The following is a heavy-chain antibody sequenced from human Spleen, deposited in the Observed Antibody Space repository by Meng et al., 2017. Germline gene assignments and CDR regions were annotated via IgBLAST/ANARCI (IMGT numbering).Heavy chain of an antibody. CDR1: GGTFSSYA. CDR3: ARGGYSRIQHHYYGVDV. J-gene: IGHJ6*02. CDR2: IIPIFGTA. V-gene: IGHV1-69*06. D-gene: IGHD3-16*01. Sequence: SVKVSCKASGGTFSSYAISWVRQAPGQGLEWMGGIIPIFGTANYAQKFQDKVTVTADKSTSTAYMELSSLRYDDTAVYYCARGGYSRIQHHYYGVDVWGQGTTVTVSS.